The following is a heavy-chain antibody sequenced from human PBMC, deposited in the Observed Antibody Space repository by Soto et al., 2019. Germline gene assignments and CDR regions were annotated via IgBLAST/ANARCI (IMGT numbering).Heavy chain of an antibody. V-gene: IGHV3-30-3*01. J-gene: IGHJ4*02. CDR2: ISSDGINT. CDR3: ARDWTGYVSAYFPDY. D-gene: IGHD2-2*01. CDR1: GFDFSRHH. Sequence: GGSLRLSCSVSGFDFSRHHMHWVRQAPGKGLEWVAIISSDGINTNYADSVKGRFTISRGNSKNTVYLQMDSLRSEDTALYYCARDWTGYVSAYFPDYWGQGTVVTVSS.